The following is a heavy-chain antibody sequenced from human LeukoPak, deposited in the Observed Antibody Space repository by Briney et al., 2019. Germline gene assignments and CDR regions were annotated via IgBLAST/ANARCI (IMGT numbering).Heavy chain of an antibody. D-gene: IGHD2-15*01. CDR3: ARVGDCSGGSRYDQPSGGGDYYYYGMDV. J-gene: IGHJ6*02. Sequence: GGSLRLSCAASGFTFSSYWMSWVRQAPGKGLEWVANIKQDGSEKYYVDSVKGRFTISRDNAKNSLYLQMNSLRAEDTAVYYCARVGDCSGGSRYDQPSGGGDYYYYGMDVWGQGTTVTVSS. CDR1: GFTFSSYW. V-gene: IGHV3-7*01. CDR2: IKQDGSEK.